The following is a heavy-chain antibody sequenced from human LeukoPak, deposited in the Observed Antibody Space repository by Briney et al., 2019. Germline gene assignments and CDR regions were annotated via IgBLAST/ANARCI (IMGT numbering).Heavy chain of an antibody. Sequence: PGGSLRLSCAASGFTFSSYSMNWVRQAPGKGLEWVSYISSSSSTIYYADSVKGRFTISRDNAKNSLYLQMNSLRAEDTAVYYCAREGGGYCSSTSCYGWYWGQGTLVTVFS. CDR2: ISSSSSTI. CDR3: AREGGGYCSSTSCYGWY. CDR1: GFTFSSYS. J-gene: IGHJ4*02. V-gene: IGHV3-48*01. D-gene: IGHD2-2*01.